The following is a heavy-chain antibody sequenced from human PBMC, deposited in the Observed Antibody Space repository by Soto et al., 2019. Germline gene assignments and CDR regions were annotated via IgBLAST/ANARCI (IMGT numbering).Heavy chain of an antibody. J-gene: IGHJ4*02. CDR1: GFTFSNYA. D-gene: IGHD1-26*01. V-gene: IGHV3-23*01. CDR2: ISGSGDST. CDR3: ARRGSGSYYDY. Sequence: EVQLLEAGGGLVQPGGSLRLSCAASGFTFSNYAMNWVRQAPVKGLEWVSVISGSGDSTYHADSVKGRFTISRDNSKNTLYLQMSSLRAEDTAVYYCARRGSGSYYDYSGQGTLVTVSS.